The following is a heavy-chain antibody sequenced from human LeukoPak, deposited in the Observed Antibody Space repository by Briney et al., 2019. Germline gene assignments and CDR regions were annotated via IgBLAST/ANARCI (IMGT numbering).Heavy chain of an antibody. CDR2: ISTYNGHT. V-gene: IGHV1-18*04. CDR3: ARVARITGTTDFDY. CDR1: GDTFTWHG. Sequence: ASVKVSCKASGDTFTWHGISWVRQAPGQGLEWMGWISTYNGHTKYAQKLQGRVTMTTDTSTTTAYMELRSLTSDDTAVYYCARVARITGTTDFDYWGQGTLVTVSS. D-gene: IGHD1-20*01. J-gene: IGHJ4*02.